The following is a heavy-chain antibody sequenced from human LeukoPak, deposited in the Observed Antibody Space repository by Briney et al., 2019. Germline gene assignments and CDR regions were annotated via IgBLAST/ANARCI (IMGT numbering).Heavy chain of an antibody. V-gene: IGHV3-11*01. CDR2: ISSGGTII. Sequence: GGSLRLSCTASGFNVSSKYMNWVRQAPGKGLEWISYISSGGTIIYYADSVKGRFTVSRDNAKNSLYLQMNSLRAEDTAVYYCATILDWGQGTLVTVSS. CDR3: ATILD. J-gene: IGHJ4*02. D-gene: IGHD2-15*01. CDR1: GFNVSSKY.